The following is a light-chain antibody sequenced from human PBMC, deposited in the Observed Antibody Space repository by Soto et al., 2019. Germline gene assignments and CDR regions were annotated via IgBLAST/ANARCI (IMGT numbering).Light chain of an antibody. CDR1: QSVSSN. CDR2: GAS. CDR3: HQYYNWPYT. J-gene: IGKJ2*01. Sequence: EIVMTQSPVTLSVSPGERATLSCRASQSVSSNLAWYQQKPGQAPRLLIYGASTRATSIPARFSGSGSGTEFTLTISSLQSEDFAVYYCHQYYNWPYTFGQGTNLEIK. V-gene: IGKV3-15*01.